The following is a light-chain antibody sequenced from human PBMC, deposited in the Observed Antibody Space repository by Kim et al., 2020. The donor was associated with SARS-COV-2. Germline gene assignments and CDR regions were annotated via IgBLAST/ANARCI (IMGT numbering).Light chain of an antibody. CDR3: LLYYGGAQV. V-gene: IGLV7-43*01. J-gene: IGLJ3*02. CDR2: STS. Sequence: PGGTVTLTCAANTGAVTRAYYPNWFQQKPGQAPRSLIYSTSNTHSWTPARFSGSRLGGKAALTLSGVQPEDEAEYYCLLYYGGAQVFGGGTQLTVL. CDR1: TGAVTRAYY.